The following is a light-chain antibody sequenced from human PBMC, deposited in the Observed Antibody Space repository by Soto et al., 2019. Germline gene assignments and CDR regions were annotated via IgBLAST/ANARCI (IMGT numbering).Light chain of an antibody. V-gene: IGKV4-1*01. CDR3: QQYYTTLS. J-gene: IGKJ4*01. CDR1: QSVFYNSDNKNY. CDR2: WAS. Sequence: DIVMTQSPDSLAVSLGERATINCKSSQSVFYNSDNKNYLAWYQQKAGQPPKLLIYWASTRDSGVPDRFSGSGSGADFTLSINNLQAEDGAVYYWQQYYTTLSFGGGTKVESK.